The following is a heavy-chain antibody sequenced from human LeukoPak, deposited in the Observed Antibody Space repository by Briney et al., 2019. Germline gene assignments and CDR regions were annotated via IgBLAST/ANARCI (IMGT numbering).Heavy chain of an antibody. CDR2: VYSSGST. D-gene: IGHD3-16*01. CDR3: ARGAPSLYYYYMDV. V-gene: IGHV4-4*09. Sequence: SETLSLTCTVSGDSISTYYWNWIRQPPGEGLEWIGYVYSSGSTNSNPALKSRVTISLDTSKNQSSLKLTSVTAADTAVYYCARGAPSLYYYYMDVWGKGTTVTVSS. J-gene: IGHJ6*03. CDR1: GDSISTYY.